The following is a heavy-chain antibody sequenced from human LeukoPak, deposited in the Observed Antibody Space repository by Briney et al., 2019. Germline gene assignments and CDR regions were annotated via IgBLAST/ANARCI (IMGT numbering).Heavy chain of an antibody. D-gene: IGHD6-19*01. J-gene: IGHJ3*02. Sequence: GGSLRLSCPASGFTFSSYAMHWVRQAPGKGLEYVSAISSNGGSTYYADSVKGRFTISRDNSKNTLYLQMSSLRAEDTAVYYCVTRGGNIAVAGTGAFDIWGQGTMVTVSS. CDR1: GFTFSSYA. CDR3: VTRGGNIAVAGTGAFDI. V-gene: IGHV3-64D*06. CDR2: ISSNGGST.